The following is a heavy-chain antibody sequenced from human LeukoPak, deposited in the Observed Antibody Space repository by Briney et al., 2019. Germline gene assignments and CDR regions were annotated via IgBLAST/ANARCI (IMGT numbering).Heavy chain of an antibody. CDR2: IYYSGST. J-gene: IGHJ4*01. CDR3: ARYSYGLGLSFDY. Sequence: SDTLSLTCTVSGGSISSYYWSWIRQPPGKGLQWIGYIYYSGSTNNNPSLKSRVTRSVDTSKTPFSLKLSSVTAADTAVYYCARYSYGLGLSFDYWGQGTLVTVSS. CDR1: GGSISSYY. D-gene: IGHD5-18*01. V-gene: IGHV4-59*07.